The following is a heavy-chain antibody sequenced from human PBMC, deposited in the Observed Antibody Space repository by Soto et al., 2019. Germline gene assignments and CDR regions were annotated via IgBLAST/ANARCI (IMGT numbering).Heavy chain of an antibody. V-gene: IGHV1-69*01. CDR1: GGTFSSYT. D-gene: IGHD1-26*01. CDR3: ARGYYSGSNPSAFDY. Sequence: QLQLVQSGAGVREPGSSVKVSCTAAGGTFSSYTVIWVLQAPGQGLVWMGGVTPTLNRAKDAENFQCIVTITAAESTSTVNMHLSRLRSEDTDAYFCARGYYSGSNPSAFDYWGQGTLVAVSS. CDR2: VTPTLNRA. J-gene: IGHJ4*02.